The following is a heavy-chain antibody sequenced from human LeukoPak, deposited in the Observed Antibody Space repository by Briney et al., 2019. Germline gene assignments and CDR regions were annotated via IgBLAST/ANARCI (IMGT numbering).Heavy chain of an antibody. CDR1: GASIRTYY. D-gene: IGHD2-15*01. CDR3: ARGYCIGGTCYPSPYF. V-gene: IGHV4-59*01. CDR2: IYYNGTT. J-gene: IGHJ4*02. Sequence: PSETLSLTCSVSGASIRTYYCSWIRQTPGKGLEWIAYIYYNGTTNYNPSLKSRVTISVDTSKNQFSLKLTSVTAADTAVYYCARGYCIGGTCYPSPYFWGQGTLVTVSS.